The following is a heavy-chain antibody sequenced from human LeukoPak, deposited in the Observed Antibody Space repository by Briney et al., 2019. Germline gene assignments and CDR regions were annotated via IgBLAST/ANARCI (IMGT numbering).Heavy chain of an antibody. V-gene: IGHV3-23*01. CDR1: GFTFSSCA. J-gene: IGHJ4*02. CDR2: ISGSGGST. CDR3: AKAAYEPWPGASFDY. Sequence: PGGSLRLSCAASGFTFSSCAMSWVRQAPGKGLEWVSAISGSGGSTYCADSVKGRFTISRDNSKNTLYLQMNSLRAEDTAVYYCAKAAYEPWPGASFDYWGQGTLVTVSS. D-gene: IGHD6-19*01.